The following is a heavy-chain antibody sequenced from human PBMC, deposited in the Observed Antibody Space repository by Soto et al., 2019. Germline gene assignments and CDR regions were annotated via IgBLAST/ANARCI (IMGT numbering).Heavy chain of an antibody. Sequence: QVQLVESGGGVVQPGRSLRLSCAASGFIFSSYGIHWVRQAPGKGLEWVTVISYDGNNKYYVDSVKGRFTISRDNSKNTLSLQMNSMRAEDTAVYFCAKDMRAGDADSSSSTVAYYYGMDVWGQGTMVTVSS. J-gene: IGHJ6*02. CDR2: ISYDGNNK. CDR1: GFIFSSYG. D-gene: IGHD6-6*01. V-gene: IGHV3-30*18. CDR3: AKDMRAGDADSSSSTVAYYYGMDV.